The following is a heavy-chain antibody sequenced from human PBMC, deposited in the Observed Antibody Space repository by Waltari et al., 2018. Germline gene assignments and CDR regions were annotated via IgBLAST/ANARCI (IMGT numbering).Heavy chain of an antibody. Sequence: EVQLVESGGGLIQPGGSLRLSCAASGFTVSSNYMSWVRQAPGKGLEWVSVIYSGGSTYYADAVKGRFTISRDNSKNTLYLQMNSLRAEDTAVYYGARGRSGYDYRDFDYWGQGTLVTVSS. V-gene: IGHV3-53*01. D-gene: IGHD5-12*01. J-gene: IGHJ4*02. CDR1: GFTVSSNY. CDR2: IYSGGST. CDR3: ARGRSGYDYRDFDY.